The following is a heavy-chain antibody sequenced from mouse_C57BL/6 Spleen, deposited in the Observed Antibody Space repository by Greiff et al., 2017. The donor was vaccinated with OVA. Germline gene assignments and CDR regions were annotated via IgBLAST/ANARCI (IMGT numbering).Heavy chain of an antibody. D-gene: IGHD1-1*01. CDR3: ARDYYGSSYGYFDV. CDR2: ISYSGST. V-gene: IGHV3-1*01. CDR1: GYSITSGYD. J-gene: IGHJ1*03. Sequence: EVQRVESGPGMVKPSQSLSLTCTVTGYSITSGYDWHWIRHFPGNKLEWMGYISYSGSTNYNPSLKSRISITHDTSKNHFFLKLNSVTTEDTATYYCARDYYGSSYGYFDVWGTGTTVTVSS.